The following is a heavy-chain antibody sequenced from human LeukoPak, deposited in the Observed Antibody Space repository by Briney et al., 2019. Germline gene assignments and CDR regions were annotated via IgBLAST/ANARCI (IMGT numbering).Heavy chain of an antibody. J-gene: IGHJ4*02. V-gene: IGHV4-39*01. D-gene: IGHD5-24*01. CDR2: IYYNGRT. CDR1: GGSISSSTYY. CDR3: ARSRDGDNLFDY. Sequence: SETLSVSCTVSGGSISSSTYYWVWIRQPPGKGLEWIGSIYYNGRTYNNSSLKSRATISVDTSKNQFSLNLSSVTAADTAVYYCARSRDGDNLFDYWGQGTLVTVSS.